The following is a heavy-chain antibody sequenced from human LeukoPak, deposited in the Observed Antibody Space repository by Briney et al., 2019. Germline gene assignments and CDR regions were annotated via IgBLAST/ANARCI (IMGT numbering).Heavy chain of an antibody. CDR2: ISYDGSNK. CDR3: AKSATVTTQQRGYFDC. CDR1: GFTFNSYG. V-gene: IGHV3-30*18. J-gene: IGHJ4*02. D-gene: IGHD4-11*01. Sequence: PGRSLRLSCAASGFTFNSYGMHWVRQAPGKGLEWVAVISYDGSNKYFADSMKGRFTISRDNPKNTLYLQMNSLRAEDTAVYYCAKSATVTTQQRGYFDCWGQGTLVTVSS.